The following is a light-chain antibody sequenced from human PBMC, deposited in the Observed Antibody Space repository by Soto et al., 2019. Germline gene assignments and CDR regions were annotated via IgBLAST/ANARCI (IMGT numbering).Light chain of an antibody. CDR3: MHDLETPIT. Sequence: DIVMTQSPLSLPVTPGEPASISCRSSQSLLHSNVNTYLSWYLQKPGQSPQLLIYLVSNRASGVRDRVSGSGSGTYFTLKINSVEAADVGVYYCMHDLETPITCGKATRLEIK. CDR2: LVS. J-gene: IGKJ5*01. V-gene: IGKV2-28*01. CDR1: QSLLHSNVNTY.